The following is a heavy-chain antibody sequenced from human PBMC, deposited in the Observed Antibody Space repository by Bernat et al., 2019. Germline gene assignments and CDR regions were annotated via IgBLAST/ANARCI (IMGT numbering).Heavy chain of an antibody. CDR3: ARARGYSYGDWYFDY. CDR2: IYHSGST. CDR1: GGSISSGGYS. V-gene: IGHV4-30-2*01. D-gene: IGHD5-18*01. J-gene: IGHJ4*02. Sequence: QLQLQESGSGLVKPSQTLSLTCAVSGGSISSGGYSWSWIRQPPGKGLEWIGYIYHSGSTYYNPSLKSRVTISVDRSKKQFTLKLSSVTAADTAVYYCARARGYSYGDWYFDYWGQGTLVTVSS.